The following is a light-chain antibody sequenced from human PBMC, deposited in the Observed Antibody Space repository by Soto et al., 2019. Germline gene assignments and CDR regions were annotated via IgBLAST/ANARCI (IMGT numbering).Light chain of an antibody. CDR3: QQDGSAPT. J-gene: IGKJ4*01. CDR1: QSVATTY. V-gene: IGKV3-20*01. CDR2: GAS. Sequence: EIVLTQSPGTLSLSPGERATVSCKASQSVATTYLAWYQQKPGQAPRLLIYGASTRATGIQDRFSGGGSGTDFTLTISRLEPEDLAVYYCQQDGSAPTFGGGTQVEI.